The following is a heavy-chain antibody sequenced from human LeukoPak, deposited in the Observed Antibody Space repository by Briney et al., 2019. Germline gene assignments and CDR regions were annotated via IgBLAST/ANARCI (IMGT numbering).Heavy chain of an antibody. CDR1: GGTFSSYA. J-gene: IGHJ6*02. V-gene: IGHV1-69*04. D-gene: IGHD2-2*01. CDR2: IIPILGRA. Sequence: SVKVSCKASGGTFSSYAISWVRQAPGQGLEWMGRIIPILGRANYAQKFQVRVTITADKSTSTAYMELSSLRSEDTAVYYCARDSTYCSSTSCYANYYYYGMDVWGQGTTVTVSS. CDR3: ARDSTYCSSTSCYANYYYYGMDV.